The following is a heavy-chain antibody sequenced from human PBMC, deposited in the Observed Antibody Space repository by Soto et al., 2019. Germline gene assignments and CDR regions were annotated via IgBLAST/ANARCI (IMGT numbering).Heavy chain of an antibody. J-gene: IGHJ3*02. CDR3: ASYDFWSGYYTPQSAFDI. V-gene: IGHV3-48*01. CDR2: ISSSSSTI. D-gene: IGHD3-3*01. Sequence: GGSQRLSCAASGFTFSSYSMNWVRQAPGKGLEWVSYISSSSSTIYYADSVKGRFTISRDNAKNSLYLQMNSLRAEDTAVYYCASYDFWSGYYTPQSAFDIWGQGTMVTVSS. CDR1: GFTFSSYS.